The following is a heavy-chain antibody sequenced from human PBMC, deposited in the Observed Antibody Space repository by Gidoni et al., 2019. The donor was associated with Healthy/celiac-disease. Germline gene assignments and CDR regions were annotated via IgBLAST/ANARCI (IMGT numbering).Heavy chain of an antibody. CDR2: IIPIFGTA. J-gene: IGHJ5*02. Sequence: QVQLVQSGAEVKKPGSSVKVSCKASGGTFSSYAISWVRQAPGQGLEWMGGIIPIFGTANYAQKFQGRVTITADKSTSTAYMELSSLRSEDTAVYYCARRPLPSIAAAGDGHNWFDPWGQGTLVTVSS. V-gene: IGHV1-69*06. CDR1: GGTFSSYA. D-gene: IGHD6-13*01. CDR3: ARRPLPSIAAAGDGHNWFDP.